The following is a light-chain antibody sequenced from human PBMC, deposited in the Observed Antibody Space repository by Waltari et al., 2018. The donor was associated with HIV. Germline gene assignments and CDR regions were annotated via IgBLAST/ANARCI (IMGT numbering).Light chain of an antibody. Sequence: QSALTQPASVSGSPAQSITISCTGTSSDVGGYNLVSWYQQHPGKAPKLMIYEVSKRPSGVSNRFSGSKSGNTASLTISGLQAEDEADYYCCAYAGSTTYVIFGGGTKLTVL. CDR2: EVS. J-gene: IGLJ2*01. CDR1: SSDVGGYNL. V-gene: IGLV2-23*02. CDR3: CAYAGSTTYVI.